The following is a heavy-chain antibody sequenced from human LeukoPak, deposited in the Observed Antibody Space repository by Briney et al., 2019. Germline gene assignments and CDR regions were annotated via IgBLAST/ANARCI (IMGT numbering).Heavy chain of an antibody. CDR1: GGTFSSYA. CDR2: IIPIVGTA. Sequence: SVTVSCKAAGGTFSSYAISWVRQAPGEGLGWMGRIIPIVGTANYTQKLQGRVTITTDESTSTAYMELSSLRSDDPAVYYRASDRRQLRPQQLDYWGQETLVTVSS. J-gene: IGHJ4*02. V-gene: IGHV1-69*05. D-gene: IGHD5-24*01. CDR3: ASDRRQLRPQQLDY.